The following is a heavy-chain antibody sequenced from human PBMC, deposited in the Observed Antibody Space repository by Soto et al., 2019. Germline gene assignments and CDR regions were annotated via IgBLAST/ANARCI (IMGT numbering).Heavy chain of an antibody. V-gene: IGHV1-2*07. Sequence: AAVKVSCKASGYTFTGYYIHWVRQVPGQGLEWMGFINPNSGGTNYAHKFQGRVTMTRDMSVSAAHMELHSLRSDDTAIYFCGRGVGVAAASNLYYFNYWGQGTLVTVSS. CDR1: GYTFTGYY. CDR3: GRGVGVAAASNLYYFNY. D-gene: IGHD6-19*01. J-gene: IGHJ4*02. CDR2: INPNSGGT.